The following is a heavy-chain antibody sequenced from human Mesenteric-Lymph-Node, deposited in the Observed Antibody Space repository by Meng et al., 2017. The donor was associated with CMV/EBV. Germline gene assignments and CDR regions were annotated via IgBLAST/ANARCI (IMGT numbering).Heavy chain of an antibody. V-gene: IGHV4-34*01. J-gene: IGHJ5*02. CDR3: ARDYYYGSGSYYKSRWFDP. Sequence: SCSGYYWRWIRQPPGKGMEWIGEINHSGSTNYNPSLKSRVTISVDTSKNQFSLKLSSVTAADTAVYYCARDYYYGSGSYYKSRWFDPWGQGTLVTVSS. CDR2: INHSGST. D-gene: IGHD3-10*01. CDR1: SCSGYY.